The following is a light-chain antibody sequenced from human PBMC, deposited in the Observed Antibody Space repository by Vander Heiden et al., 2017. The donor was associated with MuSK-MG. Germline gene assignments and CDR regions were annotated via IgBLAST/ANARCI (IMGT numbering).Light chain of an antibody. CDR1: SSDVGGYNY. J-gene: IGLJ2*01. CDR3: CSYAGSYTCEV. Sequence: SALTQPRSASGSPGQSVTISCTGTSSDVGGYNYVSWYQQHPGKAPKLMIYDDSKRPSGVPDRYSGSKSGNTASLTSSGLHAEDEADYYCCSYAGSYTCEVFGGGTKLTVL. CDR2: DDS. V-gene: IGLV2-11*01.